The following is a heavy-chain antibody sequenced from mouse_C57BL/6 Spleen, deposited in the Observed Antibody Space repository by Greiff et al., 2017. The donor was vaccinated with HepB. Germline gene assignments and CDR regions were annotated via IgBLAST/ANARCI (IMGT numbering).Heavy chain of an antibody. CDR1: GYTFTSYW. CDR3: ARSYYGSSRYYYAMDY. V-gene: IGHV1-55*01. D-gene: IGHD1-1*01. J-gene: IGHJ4*01. CDR2: IYPGSGST. Sequence: VQLQQSGAELVKPGASVKMSCKASGYTFTSYWITWVKQRPGQGLEWIGDIYPGSGSTNYNEKFKSKATLTVDTSSSTAYMQLSSLTSEDSAVYYCARSYYGSSRYYYAMDYWGQRTSVTVSS.